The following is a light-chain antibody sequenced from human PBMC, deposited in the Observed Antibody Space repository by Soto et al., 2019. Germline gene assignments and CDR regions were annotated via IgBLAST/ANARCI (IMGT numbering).Light chain of an antibody. CDR2: DAS. J-gene: IGKJ1*01. CDR3: QQYEAFSGT. V-gene: IGKV1-5*01. Sequence: DSQITQSPATLSAYVRDTATVTFRASQSVSGWLAWYQQKPGEAPKLLIYDASALPRGVPSRFSGSGSGTKFTLTIASLQPDDFATYYCQQYEAFSGTFGPGTKV. CDR1: QSVSGW.